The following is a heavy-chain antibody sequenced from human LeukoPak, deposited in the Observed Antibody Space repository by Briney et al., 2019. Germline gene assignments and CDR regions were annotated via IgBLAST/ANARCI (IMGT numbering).Heavy chain of an antibody. CDR1: GGSISSYY. J-gene: IGHJ5*02. CDR2: IYYSGST. CDR3: ARAGGGLRGNWFDP. Sequence: SETLSLTCTVSGGSISSYYWSWIRQPPGKGLEWIGYIYYSGSTNYNPSLKSRVTISVGTSKNQFSLKLSSVTAADTAVYYCARAGGGLRGNWFDPWGQGTLVTVSS. V-gene: IGHV4-59*01. D-gene: IGHD3-16*01.